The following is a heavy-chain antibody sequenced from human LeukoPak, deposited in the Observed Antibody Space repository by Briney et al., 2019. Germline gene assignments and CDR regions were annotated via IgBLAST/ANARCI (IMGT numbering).Heavy chain of an antibody. CDR3: ATDAHIVVVPAALYYYYGMDV. CDR1: GFTFSNAW. Sequence: PGGSLRLSCAASGFTFSNAWMSWVRQAPGKGLEWVGRIKSKTDGGTTDYAAPVKGRFTISRDDSKNTLYLQMNSLKTEDTAVHYCATDAHIVVVPAALYYYYGMDVWGKGTTVTVSS. CDR2: IKSKTDGGTT. D-gene: IGHD2-2*01. V-gene: IGHV3-15*01. J-gene: IGHJ6*04.